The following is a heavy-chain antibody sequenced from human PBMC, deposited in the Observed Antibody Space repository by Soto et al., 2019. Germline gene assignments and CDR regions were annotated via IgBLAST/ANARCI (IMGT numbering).Heavy chain of an antibody. CDR2: ISYDGSNK. V-gene: IGHV3-30-3*01. D-gene: IGHD4-17*01. CDR3: ARGHTVTYYYYYYYGMDV. CDR1: GFTFSSYA. Sequence: PGGSLRLSCAASGFTFSSYAMHWVRQAPGKGLEWVAVISYDGSNKYYADSVKGRFTISRDNSKNTLYLQMNSLGAEDTAVYYCARGHTVTYYYYYYYGMDVWGQGTTVTVSS. J-gene: IGHJ6*02.